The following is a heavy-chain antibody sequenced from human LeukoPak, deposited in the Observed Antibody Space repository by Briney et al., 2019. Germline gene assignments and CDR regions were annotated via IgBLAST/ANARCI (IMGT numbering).Heavy chain of an antibody. Sequence: GESLKISCKCYGYSFNNYWIGWVRQMPGKGLEWMGIIYPSDSDNRYSPSFQGQVTISADTSTNTAYVQWSSLKASDTAMYYCAGGANYDFWTGYFNYWGQGTLVTVSS. CDR3: AGGANYDFWTGYFNY. CDR1: GYSFNNYW. D-gene: IGHD3-3*01. V-gene: IGHV5-51*01. CDR2: IYPSDSDN. J-gene: IGHJ4*02.